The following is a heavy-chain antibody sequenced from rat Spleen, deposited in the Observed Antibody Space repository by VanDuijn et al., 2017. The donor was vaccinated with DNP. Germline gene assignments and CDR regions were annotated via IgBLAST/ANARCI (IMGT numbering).Heavy chain of an antibody. Sequence: EVQLVESGGGLVQPGRSLKLSCAASGFTFSNYDMAWVRQAPTKGLEWVASISTSGGSTYYRDSVKGRFTVSRDNSKRTLFLQMDGLRSDDTATYYCASLILRVWDYWGQGVMVTVSS. CDR1: GFTFSNYD. CDR2: ISTSGGST. D-gene: IGHD1-7*01. V-gene: IGHV5-25*01. CDR3: ASLILRVWDY. J-gene: IGHJ2*01.